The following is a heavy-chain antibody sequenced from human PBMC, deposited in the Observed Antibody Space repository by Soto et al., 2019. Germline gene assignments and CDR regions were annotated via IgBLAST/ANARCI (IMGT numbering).Heavy chain of an antibody. Sequence: GGSLRLSCAASGFTFSSYAMNWVRQAPGKGLEWVSAISGSGGSTYYADSVKGRFTISRDNSKNTLYLQMNSLRAEDTAVYYCAKDGDVRDIVVVPAAVDYWGQGTLVTVSS. CDR1: GFTFSSYA. V-gene: IGHV3-23*01. CDR2: ISGSGGST. CDR3: AKDGDVRDIVVVPAAVDY. J-gene: IGHJ4*02. D-gene: IGHD2-2*01.